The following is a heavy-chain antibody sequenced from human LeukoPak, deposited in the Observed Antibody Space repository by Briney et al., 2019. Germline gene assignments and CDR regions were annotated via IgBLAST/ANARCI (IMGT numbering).Heavy chain of an antibody. D-gene: IGHD2-15*01. J-gene: IGHJ4*02. CDR3: AKAPVTSCSGVYCYPFDY. CDR2: ISPSGTDI. CDR1: GFTFTDTY. Sequence: GGSLRLSCAPPGFTFTDTYMTGIRQPPGKGLESLSYISPSGTDISYADSVKGRFTISRDNAKNSLYLQMNSLRAEDAGVYYCAKAPVTSCSGVYCYPFDYWGQGTLVTVSS. V-gene: IGHV3-11*01.